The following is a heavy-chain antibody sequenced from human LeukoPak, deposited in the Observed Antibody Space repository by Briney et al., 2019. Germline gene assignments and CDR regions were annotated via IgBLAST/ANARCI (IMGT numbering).Heavy chain of an antibody. CDR3: ARDRDSGSPFDY. Sequence: GGSLRLSCAASGFTFSSYEMNWVRQAPGKGLEWVSYISSSGSTIYYADSVEGRFTISRDNAKNSLYLQMNSLRAEDTAVYYCARDRDSGSPFDYWGQGTLVTVSS. CDR2: ISSSGSTI. V-gene: IGHV3-48*03. J-gene: IGHJ4*02. CDR1: GFTFSSYE. D-gene: IGHD1-26*01.